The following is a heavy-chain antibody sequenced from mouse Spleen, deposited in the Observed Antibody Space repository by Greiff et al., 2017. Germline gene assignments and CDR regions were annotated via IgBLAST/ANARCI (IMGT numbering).Heavy chain of an antibody. Sequence: EVMLVESEGGLVQPGSSMKLSCTASGFTFSDYYMAWVRQVPEKGLEWVANINYDGSSTYYLDSLKSRFIISRDNAKNILYLQMSSLKSEDTATYYCARGGRPDAMDYWGQGTSVTVSS. J-gene: IGHJ4*01. CDR3: ARGGRPDAMDY. D-gene: IGHD2-12*01. CDR2: INYDGSST. V-gene: IGHV5-16*01. CDR1: GFTFSDYY.